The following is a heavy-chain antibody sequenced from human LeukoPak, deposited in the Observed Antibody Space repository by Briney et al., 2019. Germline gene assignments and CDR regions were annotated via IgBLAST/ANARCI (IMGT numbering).Heavy chain of an antibody. V-gene: IGHV3-53*04. Sequence: RGSLRLSCAASGFTVSSNYMSWVRQAPGKGLEWVSVIYSGGSTYYADSVKGRFTISRHNSKNTLYLQMNSLRAEDTAVYYCARDYCSSTSCYYDYWGQGTLVAVSS. CDR2: IYSGGST. CDR1: GFTVSSNY. D-gene: IGHD2-2*01. CDR3: ARDYCSSTSCYYDY. J-gene: IGHJ4*02.